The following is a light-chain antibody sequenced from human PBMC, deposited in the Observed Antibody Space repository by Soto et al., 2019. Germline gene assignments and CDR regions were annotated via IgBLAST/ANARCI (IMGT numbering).Light chain of an antibody. J-gene: IGLJ2*01. Sequence: QSALTQPASVSGSPGQSITISCTGTGSDVGSYNLVSWYQHHPGKAPKLMISEVTKRPSGVSNRFSGSKYGNTASLTISGLQAEDEDDDYCCTYAGPTNYVVFGGGTKLTVL. CDR2: EVT. CDR3: CTYAGPTNYVV. V-gene: IGLV2-23*02. CDR1: GSDVGSYNL.